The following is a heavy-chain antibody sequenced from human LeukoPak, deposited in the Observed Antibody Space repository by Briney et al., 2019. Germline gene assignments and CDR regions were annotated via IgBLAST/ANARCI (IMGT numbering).Heavy chain of an antibody. J-gene: IGHJ5*02. CDR2: IYYSGST. D-gene: IGHD2-15*01. V-gene: IGHV4-59*12. CDR1: GGSIRSYY. Sequence: SETLSLTCTVSGGSIRSYYWSWIRQPPGKGLEWIAYIYYSGSTNYNPSLKSRVTISVDTSKNQFSLKLSSVTAADTAVYYCARETRSGGSLLRGNWFDPWGQGTLVTVSS. CDR3: ARETRSGGSLLRGNWFDP.